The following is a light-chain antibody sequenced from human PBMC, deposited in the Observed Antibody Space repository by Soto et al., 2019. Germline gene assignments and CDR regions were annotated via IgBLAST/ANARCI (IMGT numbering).Light chain of an antibody. J-gene: IGKJ1*01. CDR1: QSVTSSY. V-gene: IGKV3-20*01. Sequence: ENVLTQSPATLSLSPGERATLSCRASQSVTSSYLAWYQQKPGQAPRLLIYGASSRATGIPDRFSGSGSGTDFTLTISRLEPEDFAVYYCQQYGSSGTFGQGTKVDI. CDR3: QQYGSSGT. CDR2: GAS.